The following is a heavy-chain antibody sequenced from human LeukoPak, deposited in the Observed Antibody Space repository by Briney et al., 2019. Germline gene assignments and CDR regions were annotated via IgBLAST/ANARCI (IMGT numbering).Heavy chain of an antibody. V-gene: IGHV6-1*01. Sequence: SQTLSLTCAISRDSVSSNSATWDWTRQSPSRGLEWLGRTYYRSKWYNDYADSVKSRVTINPDTSKNQFSLQLNSVTPEDTAVYYCAREGSDGYLFDYWGQGSLVIVSS. CDR3: AREGSDGYLFDY. CDR2: TYYRSKWYN. D-gene: IGHD3-22*01. CDR1: RDSVSSNSAT. J-gene: IGHJ4*02.